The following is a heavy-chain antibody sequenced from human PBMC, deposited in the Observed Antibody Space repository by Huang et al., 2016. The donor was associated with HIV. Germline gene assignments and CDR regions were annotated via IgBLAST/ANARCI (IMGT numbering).Heavy chain of an antibody. CDR3: ARQGVGDFVVEPTGLGAFDI. CDR1: GYTFNGYW. V-gene: IGHV5-51*01. CDR2: ISPGDPET. Sequence: EVQLVQSGAVVKKPGESLKISCKGSGYTFNGYWIGWVRQMPGKGLEWMGLISPGDPETTYSPSFQGQVTISADKSISTAYLRWSGLKASDTAMYYCARQGVGDFVVEPTGLGAFDIWGQGTMVTVSS. J-gene: IGHJ3*02. D-gene: IGHD2-2*01.